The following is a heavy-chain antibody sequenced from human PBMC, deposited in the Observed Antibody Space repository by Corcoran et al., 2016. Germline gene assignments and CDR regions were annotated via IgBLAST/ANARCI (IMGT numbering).Heavy chain of an antibody. CDR2: IYYSGST. CDR1: GGSISSSSYY. Sequence: QLQLQESGPGLVKPSETLSLTCTVSGGSISSSSYYWGWIRQPPGKGLEWIGSIYYSGSTYYNPSLKSRVTISVDTSKNQFSLKLSSVTAADTAVYYCARSGSGWYAPIDYWGQGTLVTVSS. D-gene: IGHD6-19*01. CDR3: ARSGSGWYAPIDY. V-gene: IGHV4-39*07. J-gene: IGHJ4*02.